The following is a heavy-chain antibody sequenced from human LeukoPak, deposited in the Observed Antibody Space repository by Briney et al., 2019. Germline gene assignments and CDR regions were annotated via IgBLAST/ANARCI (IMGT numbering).Heavy chain of an antibody. V-gene: IGHV1-18*01. J-gene: IGHJ5*02. CDR2: ISAYNGDT. Sequence: ASVKVSCKASGYTFTSYGISWVRQAPGQGLEWMGWISAYNGDTNYAQKLQGRVTMTTDTSTSTAYMELRSLRSDDTAVYYCARGYCSSTSCSMADWFDPWGQGTLVTVSS. CDR3: ARGYCSSTSCSMADWFDP. CDR1: GYTFTSYG. D-gene: IGHD2-2*01.